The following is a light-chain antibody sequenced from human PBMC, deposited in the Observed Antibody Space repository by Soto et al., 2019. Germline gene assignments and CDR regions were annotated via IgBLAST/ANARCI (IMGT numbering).Light chain of an antibody. Sequence: DIQMTQSPSTLSASVGDRVTITCRASHSISSWLAWYQQKPGKAPNLLIYDASTLESGVPSRFSGSGSGTEFTLTISSLQPDDFATYYCQQYNSYLWTFGQGTKVDIK. CDR2: DAS. V-gene: IGKV1-5*01. CDR1: HSISSW. J-gene: IGKJ1*01. CDR3: QQYNSYLWT.